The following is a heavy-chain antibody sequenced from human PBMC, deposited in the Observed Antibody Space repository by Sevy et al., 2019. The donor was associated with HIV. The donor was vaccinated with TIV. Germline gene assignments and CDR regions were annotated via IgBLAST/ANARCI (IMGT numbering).Heavy chain of an antibody. Sequence: GGSLRLSCVASGFIFSTYGMHWVRQAPGKGLEWVALICCDGSSIYYADSVQGRFTISRDNAKNSLDLQMNSLRAEDTAVYYCVRGASIVAAGNFDYWGQGTLVTVSS. CDR3: VRGASIVAAGNFDY. J-gene: IGHJ4*02. D-gene: IGHD6-13*01. CDR2: ICCDGSSI. CDR1: GFIFSTYG. V-gene: IGHV3-30*03.